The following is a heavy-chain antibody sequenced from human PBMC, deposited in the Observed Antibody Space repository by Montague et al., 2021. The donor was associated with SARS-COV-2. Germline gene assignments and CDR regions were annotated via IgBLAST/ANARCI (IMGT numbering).Heavy chain of an antibody. D-gene: IGHD1-26*01. J-gene: IGHJ4*02. CDR2: TYYRSRWSN. V-gene: IGHV6-1*01. Sequence: CAISGDSVSSNSATWHWIRQSPSRGLEWLGRTYYRSRWSNDYAVSVRSRIIINPDTSTNQFSLQLSSVTPEDTAVYFCARGRWAVGVSFDYWGQGTLVTVSS. CDR3: ARGRWAVGVSFDY. CDR1: GDSVSSNSAT.